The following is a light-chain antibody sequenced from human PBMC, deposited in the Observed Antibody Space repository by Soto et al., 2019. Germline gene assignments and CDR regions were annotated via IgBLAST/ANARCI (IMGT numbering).Light chain of an antibody. J-gene: IGLJ3*02. CDR2: GNS. V-gene: IGLV1-40*01. CDR3: QSYDTRLSGWV. CDR1: SSNIGAGYD. Sequence: QSVLTQPPSASGAPGQRVTISCTGSSSNIGAGYDVHWYQQLPGTAPKLLMYGNSNRPSGVPDRFSGSKSGTSASLAITGVQAEDEADYYCQSYDTRLSGWVFGGGTKLTVL.